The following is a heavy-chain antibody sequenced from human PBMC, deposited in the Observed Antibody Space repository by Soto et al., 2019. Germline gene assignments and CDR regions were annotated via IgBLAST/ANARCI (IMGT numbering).Heavy chain of an antibody. J-gene: IGHJ5*02. D-gene: IGHD6-19*01. Sequence: ASVKVSCKASGGTFSSYAISWVRQAPGQGLEWMGGIIPIFGTANYAQKFQGRVTITADESTSTAYMELGSLRSEDTAVYYCARGRQWLVGWFDPWGQGTLVTVSS. V-gene: IGHV1-69*13. CDR1: GGTFSSYA. CDR2: IIPIFGTA. CDR3: ARGRQWLVGWFDP.